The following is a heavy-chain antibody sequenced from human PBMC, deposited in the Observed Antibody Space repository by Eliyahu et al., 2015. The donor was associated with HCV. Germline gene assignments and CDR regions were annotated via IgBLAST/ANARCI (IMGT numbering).Heavy chain of an antibody. J-gene: IGHJ4*02. CDR3: AILEGGMVRGVIRDY. D-gene: IGHD3-10*01. Sequence: QLQLQESGPGLVKPSETLSLTCTVSGGSXXXXSYXWGWSRPXPGKGLGWIGSIYYSGSTYYNPSLKSRVTISVDTSKNQFSLKLSSVTAADTAVYYCAILEGGMVRGVIRDYWGQGTLVTVSS. CDR2: IYYSGST. V-gene: IGHV4-39*01. CDR1: GGSXXXXSYX.